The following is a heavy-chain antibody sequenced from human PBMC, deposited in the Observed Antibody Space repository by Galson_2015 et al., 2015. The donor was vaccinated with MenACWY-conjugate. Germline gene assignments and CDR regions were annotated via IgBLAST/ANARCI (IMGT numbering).Heavy chain of an antibody. V-gene: IGHV3-30*18. CDR2: ISYDGSNK. D-gene: IGHD2-15*01. Sequence: SLRLSCAASGFTFSSYGMHWVRQAPGKGLEWVAVISYDGSNKYYADSVKGRFTISRDNSKNTLYLQMNSLRAEDTAVYYCAKERRYGGGRSGSMDVWGQGTTVTVSS. CDR1: GFTFSSYG. CDR3: AKERRYGGGRSGSMDV. J-gene: IGHJ6*02.